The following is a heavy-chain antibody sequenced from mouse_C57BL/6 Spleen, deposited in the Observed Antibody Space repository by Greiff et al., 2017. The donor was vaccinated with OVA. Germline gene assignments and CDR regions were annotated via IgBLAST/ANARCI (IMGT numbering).Heavy chain of an antibody. Sequence: VQLQQSGPGLVKPSQTVFLTCTVTGISITTGNYRWSWIRQFPGNKLEWIGYIYYSGTITYNPSLTSRTTITRDTPKNQFFLEMNSLTAEDTATYYCARDDGYGEYYAMDYWGQGTSVTVSS. CDR1: GISITTGNYR. J-gene: IGHJ4*01. D-gene: IGHD2-3*01. V-gene: IGHV3-5*01. CDR2: IYYSGTI. CDR3: ARDDGYGEYYAMDY.